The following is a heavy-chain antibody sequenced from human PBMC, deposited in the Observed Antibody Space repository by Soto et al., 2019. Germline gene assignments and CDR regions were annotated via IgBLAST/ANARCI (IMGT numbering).Heavy chain of an antibody. D-gene: IGHD2-21*02. CDR2: INPAGGTT. V-gene: IGHV1-46*01. CDR3: ALKVVTYYDN. J-gene: IGHJ4*02. CDR1: GYSFTSTY. Sequence: QVQLVQSGAEVKKPGASVRISCRASGYSFTSTYVHWVRQAPGQGPEWMGIINPAGGTTYYAQKFQGRLTTTSDTATHPVFMDLNDLTSEDTAVYFCALKVVTYYDNWGQGTLLTVSS.